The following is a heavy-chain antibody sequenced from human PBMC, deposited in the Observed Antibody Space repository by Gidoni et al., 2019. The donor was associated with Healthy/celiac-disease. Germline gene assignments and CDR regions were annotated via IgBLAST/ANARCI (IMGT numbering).Heavy chain of an antibody. V-gene: IGHV5-10-1*03. CDR2: IDPSDSYT. CDR1: GYSFTSYW. Sequence: EVQLVQSGAEVKKPGESLRISCKGSGYSFTSYWISWVRQMPGKGLEWMGRIDPSDSYTNYSPSFQGHVTISADKSISTAYLQWSSLKASDTAMYYCARGPYYYGSGSYYFAFDIWGQGTMVTVSS. D-gene: IGHD3-10*01. CDR3: ARGPYYYGSGSYYFAFDI. J-gene: IGHJ3*02.